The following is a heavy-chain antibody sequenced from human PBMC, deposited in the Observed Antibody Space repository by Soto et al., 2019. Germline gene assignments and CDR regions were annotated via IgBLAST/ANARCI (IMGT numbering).Heavy chain of an antibody. Sequence: PGGSLRLSCAASGFTFSSYCMHWVRQAPGKGLEWVADITHDGSNKYYADSVKGRFTISRDNSKNTLYLQMNSLRVEDTAVYYWAGEGPNERGFDSWGQGTLVTVS. D-gene: IGHD1-1*01. J-gene: IGHJ4*02. V-gene: IGHV3-30*03. CDR1: GFTFSSYC. CDR3: AGEGPNERGFDS. CDR2: ITHDGSNK.